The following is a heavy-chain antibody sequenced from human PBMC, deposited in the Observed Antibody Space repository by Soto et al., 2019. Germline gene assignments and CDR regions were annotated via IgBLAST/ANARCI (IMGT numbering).Heavy chain of an antibody. V-gene: IGHV4-30-2*01. J-gene: IGHJ4*02. D-gene: IGHD2-2*01. CDR2: IYHSGST. CDR3: ARVTTLPATAFDY. CDR1: GGSISSGGYS. Sequence: SETLSLTCAVSGGSISSGGYSWSWIRQPPGKGLEWIGYIYHSGSTYYNPSLKSRVTISVDRSKNQFSLKLSSVTAADTAVYYCARVTTLPATAFDYWGQGTLVTVSS.